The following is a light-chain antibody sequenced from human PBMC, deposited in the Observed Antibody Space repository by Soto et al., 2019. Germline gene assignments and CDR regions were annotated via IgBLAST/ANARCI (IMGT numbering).Light chain of an antibody. CDR1: QNVATN. Sequence: IGMTQSPVTMSMSPGDRATLSCRASQNVATNVAWYQQKPGQAPSLLIYGDSLRATGVPARFSGSGSGTEITLAIDSLQCEDFAVFYCHQATSGLRTFGRGTRVEV. CDR3: HQATSGLRT. J-gene: IGKJ1*01. V-gene: IGKV3-15*01. CDR2: GDS.